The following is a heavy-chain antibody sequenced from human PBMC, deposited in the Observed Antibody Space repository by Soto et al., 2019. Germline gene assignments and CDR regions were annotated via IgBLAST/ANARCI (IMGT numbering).Heavy chain of an antibody. CDR2: IYYSGST. J-gene: IGHJ6*02. V-gene: IGHV4-39*01. Sequence: PSETLSLTCTVAGGAISSSSYYWGWVRQPPGKGLEWIGSIYYSGSTYYNPSLKSRVTISVDTSKNQFSLKLSSVTAADTAVYYCARRAIAKTYYYGMDVWGQGTTVT. D-gene: IGHD2-21*01. CDR1: GGAISSSSYY. CDR3: ARRAIAKTYYYGMDV.